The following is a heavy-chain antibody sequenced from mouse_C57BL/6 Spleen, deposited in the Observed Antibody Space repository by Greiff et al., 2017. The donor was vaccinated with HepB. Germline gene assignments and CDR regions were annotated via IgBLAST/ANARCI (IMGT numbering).Heavy chain of an antibody. D-gene: IGHD2-3*01. CDR3: TTIDGYYDAMDY. Sequence: EVKLQQSGAELVRPGASVKLSCTASGFNIKDYYMHWVKQRPEQGLEWIGRIDPEDGDTEYAPKFQGKATMTADTSSNTAYLQLSSLTSEDTAVYYCTTIDGYYDAMDYWGQGTSVTVSS. CDR1: GFNIKDYY. V-gene: IGHV14-1*01. CDR2: IDPEDGDT. J-gene: IGHJ4*01.